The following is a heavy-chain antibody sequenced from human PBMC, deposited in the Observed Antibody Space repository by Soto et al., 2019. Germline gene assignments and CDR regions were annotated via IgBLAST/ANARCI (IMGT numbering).Heavy chain of an antibody. V-gene: IGHV3-33*01. CDR3: ARERDRITTVRGVITADNWFDP. J-gene: IGHJ5*02. CDR1: GFTFSSYG. Sequence: QVQLVESGGGVVQPGRSLRLSCAASGFTFSSYGMHWVRQAPGKGLEWVAVIWYDGSNKYYADSVKGRFTISRDNSKNTLYLQMNSLRAEDTAVYYCARERDRITTVRGVITADNWFDPWGQGTLVTVSS. D-gene: IGHD3-10*01. CDR2: IWYDGSNK.